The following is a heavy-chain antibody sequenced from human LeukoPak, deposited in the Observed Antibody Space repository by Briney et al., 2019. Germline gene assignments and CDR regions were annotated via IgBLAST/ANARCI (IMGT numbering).Heavy chain of an antibody. CDR1: GGSISSYY. CDR2: IYYSGST. D-gene: IGHD2-21*02. CDR3: AGGDPNWFDP. J-gene: IGHJ5*02. Sequence: SETLSLTCTVSGGSISSYYWSWIRQPPGKGLEWIGYIYYSGSTNYNPSLKSRVTISVDTSKNQFSLKLSSVTAADTAVYYCAGGDPNWFDPWGQGILVTVSS. V-gene: IGHV4-59*01.